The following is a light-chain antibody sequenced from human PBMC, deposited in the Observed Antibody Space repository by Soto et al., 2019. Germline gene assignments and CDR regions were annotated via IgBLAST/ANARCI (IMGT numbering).Light chain of an antibody. CDR2: DAS. Sequence: EIVLTQSPATLSLSPGEIATLSCRAIQSVRSSLVWYQQQPGQAPRLLINDASNRATGIPARFSGSGSGTDFTLTISRLEPEDFAVYYCQQYGSSPRRGTFGQGTKVDIK. J-gene: IGKJ1*01. CDR1: QSVRSS. CDR3: QQYGSSPRRGT. V-gene: IGKV3-20*01.